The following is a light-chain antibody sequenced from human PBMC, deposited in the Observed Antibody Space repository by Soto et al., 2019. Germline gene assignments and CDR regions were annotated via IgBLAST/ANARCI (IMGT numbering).Light chain of an antibody. CDR1: QSVSSSY. J-gene: IGKJ1*01. Sequence: EIVLTQSPGTLSLSPGERATLSCRASQSVSSSYLAWYQQKPGQAPRLLIYGASSRATGIPDRFSGSGSGTDFTLTISRLEPEDFAVYFCQRETFGQGTKVEI. CDR3: QRET. V-gene: IGKV3-20*01. CDR2: GAS.